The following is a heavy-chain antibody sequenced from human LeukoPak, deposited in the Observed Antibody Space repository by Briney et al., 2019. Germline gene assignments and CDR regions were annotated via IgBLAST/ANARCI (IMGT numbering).Heavy chain of an antibody. Sequence: GGSLRLSCEGSGFTFKTYWMSWVRRAPGKGLEWVANIKQDESEKYYVDSVKGRFTISRDNAKSSLYLQMNSLRVEDTAVYYCTRNPGRKFDFWGQGALVTVSS. V-gene: IGHV3-7*01. CDR1: GFTFKTYW. J-gene: IGHJ4*02. CDR3: TRNPGRKFDF. CDR2: IKQDESEK. D-gene: IGHD3-10*01.